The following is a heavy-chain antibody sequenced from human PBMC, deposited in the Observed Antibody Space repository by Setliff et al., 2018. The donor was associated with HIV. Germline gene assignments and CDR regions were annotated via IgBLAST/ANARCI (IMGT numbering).Heavy chain of an antibody. CDR3: ARLRGSSGYYVFDY. J-gene: IGHJ4*02. Sequence: ASVKVSCKASGYTFTGYYMHWVRQAPGQGLEWMGWINPNNGGTNYAQKFQGRVTMTRDTSISTAYMELSRLRSDDTAVYYCARLRGSSGYYVFDYWGQGTLVTVSS. V-gene: IGHV1-2*02. D-gene: IGHD3-22*01. CDR2: INPNNGGT. CDR1: GYTFTGYY.